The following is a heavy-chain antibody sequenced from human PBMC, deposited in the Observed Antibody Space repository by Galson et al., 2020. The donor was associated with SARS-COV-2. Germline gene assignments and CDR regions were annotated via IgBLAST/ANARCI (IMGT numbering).Heavy chain of an antibody. J-gene: IGHJ4*02. Sequence: GGSLRLSCAASGFTFSTYAMHCVRQAPGKGLEWMAIISFDGANKYYADSVKGRFTISRDNSKNTLYLQMNSLRAEDTAVCYCARGDGYGSPFDYWGQGTLVTVSS. CDR2: ISFDGANK. CDR1: GFTFSTYA. V-gene: IGHV3-30-3*01. D-gene: IGHD5-18*01. CDR3: ARGDGYGSPFDY.